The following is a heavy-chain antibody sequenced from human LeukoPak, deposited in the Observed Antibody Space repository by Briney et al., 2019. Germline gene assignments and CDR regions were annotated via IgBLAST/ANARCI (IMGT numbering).Heavy chain of an antibody. CDR1: GGSISSYY. CDR2: IYTSGST. V-gene: IGHV4-4*07. D-gene: IGHD3-10*01. J-gene: IGHJ4*02. Sequence: SETLSLTCTVPGGSISSYYWGWIRQRDGKGLEWFGRIYTSGSTNYNPSLKSRVTMSVDTFKNQFSLKLSSVTAADTAVYYCARDYYGSGSYYSYYFDYWGQGTLVTVSS. CDR3: ARDYYGSGSYYSYYFDY.